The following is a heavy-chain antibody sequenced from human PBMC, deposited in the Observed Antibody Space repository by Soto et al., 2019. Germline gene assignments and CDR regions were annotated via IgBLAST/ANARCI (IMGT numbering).Heavy chain of an antibody. CDR1: GFTFSSYW. Sequence: GGSLRLSCAASGFTFSSYWMHWVRQAPGKGLVWVSRINSDGSSTSYADSVKGRFTISRDNAKNTLYLQMNSLRAEDTAVYYWQRAGYSSRGVLVTWGQGKMVTVSS. V-gene: IGHV3-74*01. D-gene: IGHD6-13*01. CDR3: QRAGYSSRGVLVT. CDR2: INSDGSST. J-gene: IGHJ5*01.